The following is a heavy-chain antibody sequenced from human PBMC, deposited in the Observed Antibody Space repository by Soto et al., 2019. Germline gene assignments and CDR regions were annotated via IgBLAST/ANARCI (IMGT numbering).Heavy chain of an antibody. V-gene: IGHV3-30*03. J-gene: IGHJ4*02. CDR3: ARDLQGYYGSGSSL. CDR2: ISYDGSNK. Sequence: QEQLVESGGGVVQPGRSLRLSCAASGFTVNRNDIHWVRQAPGKGLEWVAVISYDGSNKYYADSVKGRFTISRDNSKNTLYLQMNSLRAEDTAMYYCARDLQGYYGSGSSLWGQGTLVTVSS. CDR1: GFTVNRND. D-gene: IGHD3-10*01.